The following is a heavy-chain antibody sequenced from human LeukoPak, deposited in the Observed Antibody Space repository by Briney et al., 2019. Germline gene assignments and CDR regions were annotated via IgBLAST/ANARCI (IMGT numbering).Heavy chain of an antibody. D-gene: IGHD6-6*01. CDR2: INPSGGST. CDR3: AARAEAARRIFDY. CDR1: GYTFTSYY. Sequence: ASVKVSCKASGYTFTSYYMHWVRQAPGQGLEWMGIINPSGGSTSYAQKFQERVTITRDMSTSTAYMELSSLRSEDTAVYYCAARAEAARRIFDYWGQGTLVTVSS. V-gene: IGHV1-46*01. J-gene: IGHJ4*02.